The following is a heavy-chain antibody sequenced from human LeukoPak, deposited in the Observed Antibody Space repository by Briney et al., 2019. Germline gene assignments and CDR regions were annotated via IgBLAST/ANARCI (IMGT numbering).Heavy chain of an antibody. J-gene: IGHJ4*02. CDR1: GGSFSGYY. CDR3: AKDRERKLTSTSCSYDY. D-gene: IGHD2-2*01. V-gene: IGHV4-34*01. Sequence: SETLSLTCAVYGGSFSGYYWSWIRQPPGKGLEWIGEINHRGSTNYNPSLKSRVTISVDTSKNQFSLKLSSVTAADTAVYYCAKDRERKLTSTSCSYDYWGQGTLVTVSS. CDR2: INHRGST.